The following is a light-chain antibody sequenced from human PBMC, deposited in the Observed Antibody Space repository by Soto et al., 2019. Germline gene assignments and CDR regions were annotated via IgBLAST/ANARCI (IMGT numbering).Light chain of an antibody. CDR2: EDN. CDR1: SGSIASNY. J-gene: IGLJ2*01. CDR3: QSYESGNVV. V-gene: IGLV6-57*02. Sequence: NFMLTQPHSVSESPGKTVTISCTGSSGSIASNYVQWYQQRPGSAPTTVIYEDNQRPSGVPDRFSGSIDSSSNSASLTISGLKTEDEADYYCQSYESGNVVFGGGTKVTV.